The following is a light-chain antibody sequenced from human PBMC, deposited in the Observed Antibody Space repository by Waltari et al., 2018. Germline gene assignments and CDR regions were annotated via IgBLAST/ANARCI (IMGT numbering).Light chain of an antibody. J-gene: IGLJ3*02. CDR1: SPNIGKNG. V-gene: IGLV1-36*01. CDR2: FDD. Sequence: QSVLTQPPSVSEAPRQRVTIPCSGRSPNIGKNGVNWYQHLPGEAPKLLIFFDDLLPSGVSDRFSGSKSGTSASLAISGLQPQDEADYYCSTWDDSLNAWVFGGGTKLTVL. CDR3: STWDDSLNAWV.